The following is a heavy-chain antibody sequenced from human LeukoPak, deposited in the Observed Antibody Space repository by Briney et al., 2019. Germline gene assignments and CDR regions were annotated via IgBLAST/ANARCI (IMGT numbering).Heavy chain of an antibody. V-gene: IGHV4-59*01. Sequence: SETLSLTCTVSGGSISSYYWSWLRQPPGKGLEWIGYIYYSGSTNYKPSLKSRVTISVDTSKNQFSLKLSSVTAADTAVYYCARGRIAAVRVPWYFDLWGRGTLVTVSS. CDR3: ARGRIAAVRVPWYFDL. CDR1: GGSISSYY. D-gene: IGHD6-13*01. CDR2: IYYSGST. J-gene: IGHJ2*01.